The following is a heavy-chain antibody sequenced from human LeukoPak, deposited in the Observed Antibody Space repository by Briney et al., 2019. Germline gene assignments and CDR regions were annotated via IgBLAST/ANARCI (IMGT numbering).Heavy chain of an antibody. V-gene: IGHV4-39*01. CDR3: ARRVYSGSYNWYFDL. J-gene: IGHJ2*01. D-gene: IGHD1-26*01. CDR2: ISYSGST. CDR1: GGSISTSTYY. Sequence: NPSGTLSLTCTVSGGSISTSTYYWGWIRQPPGKGLEGIVSISYSGSTYNNPSLKSRVTISVDTSKNQFSLKLSSVTAPDTAVYYCARRVYSGSYNWYFDLWGRGTLVT.